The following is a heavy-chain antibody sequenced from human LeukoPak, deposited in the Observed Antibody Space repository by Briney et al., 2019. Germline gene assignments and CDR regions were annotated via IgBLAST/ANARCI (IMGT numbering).Heavy chain of an antibody. D-gene: IGHD4-17*01. CDR1: GFTFSSYW. J-gene: IGHJ4*02. V-gene: IGHV3-7*03. CDR3: ARDLEGATYGDWPDPIDY. Sequence: GGSLGLSCAASGFTFSSYWMSWVRQAPGKGLEWVANIKQDGSEKYYVDSVKGRFTISRDNAKNSLYLQMNSLRAEDTAVYYCARDLEGATYGDWPDPIDYWGQGTLVTVSS. CDR2: IKQDGSEK.